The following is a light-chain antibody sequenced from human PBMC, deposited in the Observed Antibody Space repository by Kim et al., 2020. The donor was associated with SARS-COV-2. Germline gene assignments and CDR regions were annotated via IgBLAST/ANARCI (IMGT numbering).Light chain of an antibody. CDR1: RSDVGGYNY. V-gene: IGLV2-8*01. J-gene: IGLJ3*02. CDR3: SSYPGSNNLGV. CDR2: DVS. Sequence: QSALTQPPSASGSPGQSVIIYCTGTRSDVGGYNYVSWYQHHPGKAPKLMIYDVSKRPSGVPDRFSGSKSGHTASLTVSGLQAEDEADYYCSSYPGSNNLGVFGGGTQLTVL.